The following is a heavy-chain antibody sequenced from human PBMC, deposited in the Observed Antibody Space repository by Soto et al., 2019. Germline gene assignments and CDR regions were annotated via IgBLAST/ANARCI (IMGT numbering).Heavy chain of an antibody. J-gene: IGHJ4*01. V-gene: IGHV3-30*18. D-gene: IGHD6-19*01. CDR3: AKEIAVAGDLDY. Sequence: VAVVSSDGNTKYYADSVKGRFTISRDNSKNTLYLQMDSLRPEDTAVYYCAKEIAVAGDLDYWGHGTLVTVSS. CDR2: VSSDGNTK.